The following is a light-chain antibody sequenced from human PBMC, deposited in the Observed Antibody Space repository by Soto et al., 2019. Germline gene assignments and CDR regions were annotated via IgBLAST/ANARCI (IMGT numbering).Light chain of an antibody. Sequence: EILFTQSPATLSLSPGERATLSCRASQSVSSYLAWYQQKPGQAPRLLIYDASNRATGIPARFSGSGSGTDFTITIRSLEPEDVAVYYCQQRSNWLTFGGGTKVDI. V-gene: IGKV3-11*01. J-gene: IGKJ4*01. CDR2: DAS. CDR1: QSVSSY. CDR3: QQRSNWLT.